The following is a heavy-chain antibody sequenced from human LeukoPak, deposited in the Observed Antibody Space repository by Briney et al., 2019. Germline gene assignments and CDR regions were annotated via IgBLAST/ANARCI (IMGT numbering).Heavy chain of an antibody. D-gene: IGHD3-3*01. V-gene: IGHV1-18*01. CDR3: ARNGYYYDFWSGYLGYFDY. CDR1: GYTFTSYG. J-gene: IGHJ4*02. CDR2: ISAYNGNT. Sequence: ASVKVSCKASGYTFTSYGISWVRQAPGQGLEWMGWISAYNGNTNYAQKLQGRVTMTTDTSTSTAYMELRSLRSDDTAVYYCARNGYYYDFWSGYLGYFDYWGQGTLVTVSS.